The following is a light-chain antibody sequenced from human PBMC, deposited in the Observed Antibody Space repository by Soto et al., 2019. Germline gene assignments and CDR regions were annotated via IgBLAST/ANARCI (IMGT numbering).Light chain of an antibody. CDR2: RTS. Sequence: QAVVTQEPSLTVSPGGTVTLTCASSTGAVTSANFPNWVQQKPGQSPTALIYRTSNRHSWTPARFSGSLLGGKAALTLSGVQPEDEAAYYCLLYSGGVGVFGGGTKLTVL. CDR1: TGAVTSANF. J-gene: IGLJ3*02. V-gene: IGLV7-43*01. CDR3: LLYSGGVGV.